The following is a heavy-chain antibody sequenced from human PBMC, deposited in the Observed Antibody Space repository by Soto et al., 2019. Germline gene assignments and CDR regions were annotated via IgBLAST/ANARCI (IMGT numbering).Heavy chain of an antibody. D-gene: IGHD3-22*01. J-gene: IGHJ6*03. CDR1: GFTFSSYA. Sequence: GGSLRLSCAASGFTFSSYAMHWVRQAPGKGLEWVTLLWHDGSNKYYADSVKGRFTISRDNSKNTLFLQMNSLRAEDTAVYYCARSPTSGSSGFGPYYYYYMDVWGRGTTVTVSS. CDR3: ARSPTSGSSGFGPYYYYYMDV. CDR2: LWHDGSNK. V-gene: IGHV3-33*01.